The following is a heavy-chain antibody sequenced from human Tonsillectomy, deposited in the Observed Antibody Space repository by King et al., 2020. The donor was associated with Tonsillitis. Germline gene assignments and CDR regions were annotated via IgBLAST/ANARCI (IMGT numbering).Heavy chain of an antibody. D-gene: IGHD6-19*01. J-gene: IGHJ6*02. CDR3: AILPLWYSSGPSPYYGMDV. CDR2: IYSGGSNT. Sequence: VQLVQSGGGLVQPGGSLRLSCAASGFTFSSYAMNWVRQAPGKGLEWVSVIYSGGSNTYYADSVKGRFTISRDNSKNTLYLQMNSLRAEDTAVYYCAILPLWYSSGPSPYYGMDVWGQGTTVTVSS. CDR1: GFTFSSYA. V-gene: IGHV3-23*03.